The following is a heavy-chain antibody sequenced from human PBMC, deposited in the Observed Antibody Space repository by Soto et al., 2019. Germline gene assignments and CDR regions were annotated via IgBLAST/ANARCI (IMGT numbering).Heavy chain of an antibody. D-gene: IGHD2-2*01. Sequence: EVQLVESGGDLVQPGGSLRLSCAASGFTVSSNYMSWVRQAAGKGLEWVSVIFSGGSTFFADSVKGRFTLYRDSSQNTVHLQMNSLRAEDTAVYYCARLSCTSTGCIDYWGQGTLVTFSS. CDR1: GFTVSSNY. V-gene: IGHV3-66*04. CDR3: ARLSCTSTGCIDY. J-gene: IGHJ4*02. CDR2: IFSGGST.